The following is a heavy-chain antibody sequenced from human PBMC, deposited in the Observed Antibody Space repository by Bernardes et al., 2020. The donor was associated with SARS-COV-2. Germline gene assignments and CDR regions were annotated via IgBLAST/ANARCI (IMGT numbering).Heavy chain of an antibody. Sequence: SRIPPVTFAIFWDSCSSNSVGWHLRMQPPSRGLVWMGGTNYRSNWFTDYAVCVKLRITINPDTTKYQFSLQLNSVTPEDACVYYCARASIVIVPGPLGLVPWVYKYNGMDVWGPGTTVTVSS. CDR2: TNYRSNWFT. CDR1: WDSCSSNSVG. V-gene: IGHV6-1*01. CDR3: ARASIVIVPGPLGLVPWVYKYNGMDV. J-gene: IGHJ6*02. D-gene: IGHD2-2*01.